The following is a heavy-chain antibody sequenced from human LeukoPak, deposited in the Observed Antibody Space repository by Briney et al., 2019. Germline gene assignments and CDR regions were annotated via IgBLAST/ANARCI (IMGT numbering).Heavy chain of an antibody. CDR2: IYYSGST. CDR1: GGSISSSSYY. Sequence: PSETLSLTCTVSGGSISSSSYYWGWIRQPPGKGLEWIGSIYYSGSTNYNPSLKSRVTISVDTSKNQFSLKLSSVTAADTAVYYCARRSGGTLRGDAFDIWGQGTMVTVSS. J-gene: IGHJ3*02. D-gene: IGHD3-10*01. V-gene: IGHV4-39*07. CDR3: ARRSGGTLRGDAFDI.